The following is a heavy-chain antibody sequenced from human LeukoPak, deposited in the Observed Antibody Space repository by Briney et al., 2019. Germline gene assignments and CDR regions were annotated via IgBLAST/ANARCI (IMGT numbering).Heavy chain of an antibody. CDR3: ARGEYDILTGYYNYFDY. J-gene: IGHJ4*02. Sequence: ASVKVSCKASGDTFTSYYMHWVRQAPGQGLEWIGIINPSGGSTSYAQKFQGRVTMTRDTSTSTVYMELSSLRPEDTAVYYCARGEYDILTGYYNYFDYWGQGTLVTVSS. V-gene: IGHV1-46*01. D-gene: IGHD3-9*01. CDR2: INPSGGST. CDR1: GDTFTSYY.